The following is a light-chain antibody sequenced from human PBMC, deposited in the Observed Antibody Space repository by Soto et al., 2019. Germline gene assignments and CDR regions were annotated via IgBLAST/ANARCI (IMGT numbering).Light chain of an antibody. CDR2: DAS. CDR1: QGISNH. CDR3: QKYDTGPAT. J-gene: IGKJ1*01. V-gene: IGKV1-27*01. Sequence: DIQMTQSPSSLSASVGDRVTITCRASQGISNHLAWYQQKPGKAPKLLIYDASTLQSGVPSRFSGSGSGTGFTLSISSLQPEDVATHYCQKYDTGPATFGQGTKVEIK.